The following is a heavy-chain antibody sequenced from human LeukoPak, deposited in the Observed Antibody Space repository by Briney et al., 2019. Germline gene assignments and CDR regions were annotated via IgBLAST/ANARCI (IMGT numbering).Heavy chain of an antibody. CDR1: GFTFSSYW. V-gene: IGHV3-7*01. CDR2: IKQDGSEK. D-gene: IGHD3-3*01. CDR3: ARDFWSGYYRH. J-gene: IGHJ4*02. Sequence: GGSLRLSCAASGFTFSSYWLSWVRQAPGKGLEWVANIKQDGSEKYYVDSVKGRFTISRDNAKNSLYLQMNSLRAEDTAVYYCARDFWSGYYRHWGQGTLVTVSS.